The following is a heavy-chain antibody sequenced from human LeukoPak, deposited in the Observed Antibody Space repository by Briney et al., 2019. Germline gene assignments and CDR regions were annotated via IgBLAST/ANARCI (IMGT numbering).Heavy chain of an antibody. CDR3: ARGQWFRAF. D-gene: IGHD3-10*01. CDR2: IHYSGSA. CDR1: GGSFSGYY. V-gene: IGHV4-34*01. J-gene: IGHJ4*02. Sequence: SETLSLTCAVYGGSFSGYYWTWIRQPPGKGLEWIGEIHYSGSATYNPSLKSRVTISVDTSKNQFSLKMNSVTAADTAVYYCARGQWFRAFWGRGTLVTVSS.